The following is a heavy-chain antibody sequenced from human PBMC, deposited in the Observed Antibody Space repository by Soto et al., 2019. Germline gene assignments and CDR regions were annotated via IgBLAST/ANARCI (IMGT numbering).Heavy chain of an antibody. J-gene: IGHJ4*02. V-gene: IGHV3-33*01. CDR2: MWYDGSYT. CDR3: ARGMGSSSTAVDY. Sequence: QVQLVESGGGVVQPGRSLRLSCAASGFSFNNYGMHWVRQAPGKGLEWVAFMWYDGSYTYSADSVKGRFTISRDNSKNTLYLQMNSLRGEDTAVYYCARGMGSSSTAVDYWGQGTLVTVSS. CDR1: GFSFNNYG. D-gene: IGHD6-6*01.